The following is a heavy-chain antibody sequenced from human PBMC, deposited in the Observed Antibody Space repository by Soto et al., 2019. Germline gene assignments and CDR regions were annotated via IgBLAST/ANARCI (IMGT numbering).Heavy chain of an antibody. CDR3: ARDNPRSSGWDV. J-gene: IGHJ6*02. V-gene: IGHV3-30*03. Sequence: GGSQRLSCTVSGLTCSGYGVHWVRQDPGKGLEWVAVISSDSSNMYYADSVKGRFTISRDNAKNSLYLQMNSLRDEDTAVYYCARDNPRSSGWDVWGQGTTVTVSS. CDR2: ISSDSSNM. CDR1: GLTCSGYG.